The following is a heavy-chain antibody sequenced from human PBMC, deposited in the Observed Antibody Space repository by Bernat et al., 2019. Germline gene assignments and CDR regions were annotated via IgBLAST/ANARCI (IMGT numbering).Heavy chain of an antibody. CDR3: AKDHPYGMDV. V-gene: IGHV3-30*02. CDR1: GFTFSDYG. J-gene: IGHJ6*01. Sequence: QVQLVESGGGVVQPGGSLRLSCAASGFTFSDYGMHWVRQAPGKGLEWVTFVRYYGSNKYYADSVKGRFTISRDNSKNTLYLQMNSLRPEDTAVYYCAKDHPYGMDVWGQGTTVTVSS. CDR2: VRYYGSNK.